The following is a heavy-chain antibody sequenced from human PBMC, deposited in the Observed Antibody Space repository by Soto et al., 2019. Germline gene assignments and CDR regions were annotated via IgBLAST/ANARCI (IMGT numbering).Heavy chain of an antibody. CDR2: IYDSGST. J-gene: IGHJ3*02. V-gene: IGHV4-59*01. D-gene: IGHD1-26*01. Sequence: SLTCTVSGGPISTYYWSWIRRPPGKGLEWIGYIYDSGSTNNNPSLKSRVTISVDTSKNQFSLKLSSVTAADTAVYYCARDGGMVGAEGAFDIWGQGTMVTVSS. CDR3: ARDGGMVGAEGAFDI. CDR1: GGPISTYY.